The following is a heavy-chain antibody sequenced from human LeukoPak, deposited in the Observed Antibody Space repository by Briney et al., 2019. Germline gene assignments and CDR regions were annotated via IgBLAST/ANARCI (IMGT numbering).Heavy chain of an antibody. CDR2: ISCSGGST. J-gene: IGHJ4*02. CDR1: GFTFSSYA. CDR3: ANDGLAATVY. D-gene: IGHD2-15*01. V-gene: IGHV3-23*01. Sequence: PGGSPRLSCAASGFTFSSYAMSWVRQPPGQGLEWVSAISCSGGSTYYADSVKGRFTISRDNSKNTLYLQMNSLRAEDTAVYYCANDGLAATVYWGQGTLVTVSS.